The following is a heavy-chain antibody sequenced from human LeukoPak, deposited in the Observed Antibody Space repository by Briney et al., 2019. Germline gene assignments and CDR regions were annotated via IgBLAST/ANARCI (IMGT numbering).Heavy chain of an antibody. CDR1: GFTFSSYE. D-gene: IGHD5-12*01. CDR3: ARGHIGMDV. V-gene: IGHV3-48*03. J-gene: IGHJ6*04. CDR2: ISSSGSTI. Sequence: GGSLRLSCAASGFTFSSYEMNWVRQAPGKGLEWVSYISSSGSTIYYADSVKGRFTISRDNAKNSLDLQMNRLRAEDTAVYYCARGHIGMDVWGKGTTVTVSS.